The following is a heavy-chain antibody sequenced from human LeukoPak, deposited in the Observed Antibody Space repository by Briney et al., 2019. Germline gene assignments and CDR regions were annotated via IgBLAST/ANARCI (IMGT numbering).Heavy chain of an antibody. V-gene: IGHV1-18*01. CDR2: INPYNGNT. D-gene: IGHD3-10*01. Sequence: ASVKVSCKASGYSFTSYGITWVRQAPGQGLEWMGWINPYNGNTNYAQKLQGRVTMTTDTSTSTAYMDLRSLRSEDTAVYYCARDDYGSGSYWRYFDYWGQGTLVTVSS. CDR3: ARDDYGSGSYWRYFDY. J-gene: IGHJ4*02. CDR1: GYSFTSYG.